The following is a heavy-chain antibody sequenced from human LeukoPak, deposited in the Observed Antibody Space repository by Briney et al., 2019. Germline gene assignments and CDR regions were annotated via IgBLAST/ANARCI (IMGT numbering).Heavy chain of an antibody. CDR2: IYYSGST. J-gene: IGHJ4*02. CDR3: AREGLSLYYFDY. CDR1: GGSISSYY. V-gene: IGHV4-59*01. Sequence: SETLSLTCTVSGGSISSYYWSWIRQPPGKGLEWIGYIYYSGSTNYNPYLKSRVTISVDTSKNQFSLKLSSATAADTAVYYCAREGLSLYYFDYWGQGALVTVSS.